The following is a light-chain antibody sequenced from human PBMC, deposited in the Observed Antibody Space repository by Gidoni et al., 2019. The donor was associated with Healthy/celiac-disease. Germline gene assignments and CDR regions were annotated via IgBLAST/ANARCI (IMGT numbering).Light chain of an antibody. CDR3: QQYYSYPRT. Sequence: ALRRTQSPSSFSASTGDRVTITCRASQGISSYLAWYQQKPEKAPKLLIYAASTLQSGVPSRFSGSGSGTDFTLTISCLQSEDFATYYCQQYYSYPRTFGQGTKVEIK. V-gene: IGKV1-8*01. CDR1: QGISSY. CDR2: AAS. J-gene: IGKJ1*01.